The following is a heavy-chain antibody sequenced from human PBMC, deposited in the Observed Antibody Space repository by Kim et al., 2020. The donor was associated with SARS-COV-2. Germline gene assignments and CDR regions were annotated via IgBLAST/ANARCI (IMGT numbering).Heavy chain of an antibody. CDR2: ISSSSSYT. CDR1: GFTFSDYY. Sequence: GGSLRLSCAASGFTFSDYYMSWIRQAPGKGLEWVSYISSSSSYTNYADSVKGRFTISRDNAKNSLYLQMNSLRAEDTAVYYCARAPGYSSGWYSPHYWGQRTLVTVSS. CDR3: ARAPGYSSGWYSPHY. J-gene: IGHJ4*02. D-gene: IGHD6-19*01. V-gene: IGHV3-11*05.